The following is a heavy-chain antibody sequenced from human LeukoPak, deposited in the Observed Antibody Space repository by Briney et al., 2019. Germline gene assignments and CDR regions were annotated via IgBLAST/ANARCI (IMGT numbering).Heavy chain of an antibody. J-gene: IGHJ6*03. CDR3: ARDTAMVTGSYYYMDV. Sequence: SKTLSLTCTVSGGSISSHCWSWIRQPPGKGLGWIGYIYYSGSTNYNPSLKSRVTISVDTSKNQFSLKLSSVTAADTAVYYCARDTAMVTGSYYYMDVWGKGTTVTVSS. CDR2: IYYSGST. D-gene: IGHD5-18*01. CDR1: GGSISSHC. V-gene: IGHV4-59*11.